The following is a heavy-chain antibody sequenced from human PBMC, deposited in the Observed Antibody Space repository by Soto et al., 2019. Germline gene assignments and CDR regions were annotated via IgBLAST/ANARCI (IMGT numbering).Heavy chain of an antibody. CDR1: GGSISSGGYY. V-gene: IGHV4-31*03. D-gene: IGHD3-16*01. Sequence: QVQLQESGPGLVKPSQTLSLTCTVSGGSISSGGYYWSWIRQHPGKGLEWIGYIYYSGSTYYNPSLKSRVTISVDPSKNQFSLKLSSVTAADTAVYYCAGDGGGDSYYYGMDVWGQGTTVTVSS. CDR3: AGDGGGDSYYYGMDV. CDR2: IYYSGST. J-gene: IGHJ6*02.